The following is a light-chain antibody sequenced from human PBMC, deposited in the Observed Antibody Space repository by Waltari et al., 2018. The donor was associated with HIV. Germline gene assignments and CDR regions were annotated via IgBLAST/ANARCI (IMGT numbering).Light chain of an antibody. CDR3: AVWDDSLTGRV. V-gene: IGLV1-47*01. Sequence: QSVLTQPPSASGTPGQRVPISCSGSNLNIGRNLVYWYQQFPGSAPKLLISTNSQRPSGVPDRFSASKSGTSASLAISGLRSEDEADYYCAVWDDSLTGRVFGGGTKLTVL. CDR2: TNS. CDR1: NLNIGRNL. J-gene: IGLJ3*02.